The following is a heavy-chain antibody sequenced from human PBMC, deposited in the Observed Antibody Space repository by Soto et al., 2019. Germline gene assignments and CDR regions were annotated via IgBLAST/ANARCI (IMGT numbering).Heavy chain of an antibody. D-gene: IGHD2-15*01. Sequence: SVKVSCKASVGTFSSYAISWVRQAPGQGLEWMGGIIPIFGTANYAQKFQGRVTITADESTSTAYMELSSLRSEDTAVYYCARNRGYQIAGYGMDVWGQGTTVTVSS. CDR1: VGTFSSYA. J-gene: IGHJ6*02. V-gene: IGHV1-69*13. CDR3: ARNRGYQIAGYGMDV. CDR2: IIPIFGTA.